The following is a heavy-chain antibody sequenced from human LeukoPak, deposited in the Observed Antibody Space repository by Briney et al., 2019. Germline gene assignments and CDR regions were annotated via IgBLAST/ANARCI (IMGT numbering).Heavy chain of an antibody. V-gene: IGHV3-20*01. CDR1: GFTFDDYG. CDR3: ASSCSSTSCYGRDV. CDR2: INWSGGST. D-gene: IGHD2-2*01. J-gene: IGHJ6*04. Sequence: PGGSLRLSCAASGFTFDDYGMSWVRQAPGKGLEWVSGINWSGGSTGYADSVKGRFTISRDNAKNSLYLQMNSLRAEDTALYHCASSCSSTSCYGRDVWGKGTTVTVSS.